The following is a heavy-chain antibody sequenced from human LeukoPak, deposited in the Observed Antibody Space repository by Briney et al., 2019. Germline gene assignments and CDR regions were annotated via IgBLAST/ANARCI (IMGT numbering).Heavy chain of an antibody. V-gene: IGHV1-18*01. D-gene: IGHD2-8*01. CDR2: ISGYNGNT. J-gene: IGHJ4*02. Sequence: GASVKVSCKTSGYTFSNYGISWVRQAPGQGLEWMGWISGYNGNTNYAQKFQGRVAMTADTSTSIAFMELRSLRSDDTAVYYCARVGPHRRNNGDHCYFDFWGPGTLVTVSS. CDR3: ARVGPHRRNNGDHCYFDF. CDR1: GYTFSNYG.